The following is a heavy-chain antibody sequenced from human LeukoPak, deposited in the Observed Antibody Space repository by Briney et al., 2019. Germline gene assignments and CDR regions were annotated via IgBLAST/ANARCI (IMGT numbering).Heavy chain of an antibody. CDR2: IRYDGSNK. V-gene: IGHV3-30*02. CDR3: AKARRDGYNFIPYYFDY. J-gene: IGHJ4*02. D-gene: IGHD5-24*01. Sequence: GGSLRLSCAASEFTFSNYGMHWVRQAPCEGLDWVAFIRYDGSNKYYADSVKGRFTISRDNSKNTLYLQMNSLRAEDTAVYYCAKARRDGYNFIPYYFDYWGQGTLVTVSS. CDR1: EFTFSNYG.